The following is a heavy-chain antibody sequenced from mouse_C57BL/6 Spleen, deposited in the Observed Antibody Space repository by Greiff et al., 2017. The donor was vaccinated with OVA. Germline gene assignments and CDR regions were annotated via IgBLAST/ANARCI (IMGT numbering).Heavy chain of an antibody. V-gene: IGHV5-9-1*02. Sequence: EVMLVESGEGLVKPGGSLKLSCAASGFTFSSYAMSWVRQTPEKRLEWVAYISSGGDYIYYADTVKGRFSISRDNASNTLYRQMSSLKSEDTAMYYCTRGQLRLPFDYWGQCTTLTVSS. CDR3: TRGQLRLPFDY. D-gene: IGHD3-2*02. CDR1: GFTFSSYA. CDR2: ISSGGDYI. J-gene: IGHJ2*01.